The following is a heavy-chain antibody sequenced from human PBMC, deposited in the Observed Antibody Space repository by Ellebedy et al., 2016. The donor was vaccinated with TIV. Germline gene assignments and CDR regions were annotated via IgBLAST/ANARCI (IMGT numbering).Heavy chain of an antibody. V-gene: IGHV3-33*01. CDR1: GFTFSSYG. Sequence: GGSLRLXXAASGFTFSSYGIHWVRQAPGKGLEWVAAVRYGENNKDYADSVKGRFTVSRDNSNNTVYLQMNSLRADDTAVYYCARNSPRVVPSARIIDYWGQGKLVTVSS. CDR2: VRYGENNK. D-gene: IGHD2-2*01. J-gene: IGHJ4*02. CDR3: ARNSPRVVPSARIIDY.